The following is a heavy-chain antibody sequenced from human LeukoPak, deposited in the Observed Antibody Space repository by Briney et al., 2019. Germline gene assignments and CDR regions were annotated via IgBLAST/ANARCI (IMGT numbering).Heavy chain of an antibody. CDR3: ARRGYYYASGSSYYFDY. CDR2: ISAYNGNT. CDR1: GYTFTSYG. J-gene: IGHJ4*02. D-gene: IGHD3-10*01. Sequence: ASVKVSCKASGYTFTSYGISWVRQAPGQGLEWMGWISAYNGNTNYAQKLQGRVTMTTDTSTSTAYMELRSLRSDDTAVYYCARRGYYYASGSSYYFDYWGQGTLVTVSS. V-gene: IGHV1-18*01.